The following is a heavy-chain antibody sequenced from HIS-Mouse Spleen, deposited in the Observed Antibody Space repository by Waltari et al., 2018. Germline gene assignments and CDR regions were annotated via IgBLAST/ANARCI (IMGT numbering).Heavy chain of an antibody. CDR1: GGSISSSSYY. CDR2: IYYSGST. Sequence: QLQLQESGPGLVKPSETLSLTCTVSGGSISSSSYYWGWIRQPPGKGLEWIVSIYYSGSTYYNPALKMRVTISVDTSKNQFSLKLSSVTAADTAVYYCAREIPYSSSWYDWYFDLWGRGTLVTVSS. D-gene: IGHD6-13*01. J-gene: IGHJ2*01. CDR3: AREIPYSSSWYDWYFDL. V-gene: IGHV4-39*07.